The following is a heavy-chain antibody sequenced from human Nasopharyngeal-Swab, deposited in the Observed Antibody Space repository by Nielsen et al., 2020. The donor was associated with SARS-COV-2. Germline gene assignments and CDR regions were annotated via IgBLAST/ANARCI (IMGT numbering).Heavy chain of an antibody. CDR2: INAGNGNT. J-gene: IGHJ4*02. Sequence: ASVKVSCKASGYTFTSYAMHWVRQAPGQRLEWMGWINAGNGNTKYSQKFQGRVTITRDTSASTAYMELSSLRSEDTAVYYCARDFLVGKGQLGDYWGQGTLVTVSP. CDR1: GYTFTSYA. CDR3: ARDFLVGKGQLGDY. V-gene: IGHV1-3*01. D-gene: IGHD6-6*01.